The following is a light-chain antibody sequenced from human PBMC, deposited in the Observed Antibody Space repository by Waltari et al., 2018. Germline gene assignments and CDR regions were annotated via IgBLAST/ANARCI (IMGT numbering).Light chain of an antibody. V-gene: IGKV3-11*01. CDR3: LQHSDWPRFT. CDR1: QSVSRY. J-gene: IGKJ4*01. Sequence: DIVLSQSPATLSLSPGERAILSCRASQSVSRYLAWYQQKPGQAPRLLIYDASNRATGIPVRFSGSGSGTDFTLTISSLGPEDFAVYYCLQHSDWPRFTFGGGTKVQTK. CDR2: DAS.